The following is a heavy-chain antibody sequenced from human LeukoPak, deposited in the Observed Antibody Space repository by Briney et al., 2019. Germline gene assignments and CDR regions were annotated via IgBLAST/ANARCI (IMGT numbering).Heavy chain of an antibody. CDR3: ARDLAAAGTVALDV. Sequence: PSETLSLTCTVSGGSISSSSYYWSWIRQPPGKGLEWIGYIYYSGSTNYNPSLKSRVTISVDTSKNQFSLKLSSVTAADTAVYYCARDLAAAGTVALDVWGQGTTVTVSS. CDR2: IYYSGST. J-gene: IGHJ6*02. CDR1: GGSISSSSYY. V-gene: IGHV4-61*01. D-gene: IGHD6-13*01.